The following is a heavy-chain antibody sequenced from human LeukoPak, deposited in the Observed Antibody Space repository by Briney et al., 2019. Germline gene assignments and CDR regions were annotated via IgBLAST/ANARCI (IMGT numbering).Heavy chain of an antibody. V-gene: IGHV3-43D*03. CDR1: GFSFDDYA. J-gene: IGHJ4*02. D-gene: IGHD6-6*01. CDR3: AKDDSSSSWAGYFDY. Sequence: GGSLRLSCAASGFSFDDYAMHWVRQAPGKGLEWVSLITWDGGSTYYADSVKGRFTISRDNGKNSLYLQMNSLTAEDTALYYCAKDDSSSSWAGYFDYWGQGTLVTVSS. CDR2: ITWDGGST.